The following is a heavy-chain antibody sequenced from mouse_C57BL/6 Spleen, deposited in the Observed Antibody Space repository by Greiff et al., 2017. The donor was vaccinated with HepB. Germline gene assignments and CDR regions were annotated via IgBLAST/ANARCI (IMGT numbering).Heavy chain of an antibody. V-gene: IGHV6-3*01. D-gene: IGHD1-1*01. CDR3: TGTTVVGGYYFDY. Sequence: EVKLLESGGGLVQPGGSMKLSCVASGFTFSNYWMNWVRQSPEKGLEWVAQIRLKSDNYATHYAESVKGRFTISRDDSKSSVYLQMNNLRAEDTGIYYCTGTTVVGGYYFDYWGQGTTLTVSS. CDR1: GFTFSNYW. J-gene: IGHJ2*01. CDR2: IRLKSDNYAT.